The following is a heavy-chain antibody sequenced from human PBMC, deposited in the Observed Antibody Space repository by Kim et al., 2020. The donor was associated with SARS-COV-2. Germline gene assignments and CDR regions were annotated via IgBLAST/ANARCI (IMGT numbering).Heavy chain of an antibody. Sequence: SQTLSLTCAISGDSVSSNTATWNWIRQSPSRGLEWLGRTYFRSQWSNEYAVSVKSRITINSDTSENQLSLQLNSVTPEDTAMYYCARGIYGGVRYGMDVWGQGTTVTVSS. V-gene: IGHV6-1*01. CDR1: GDSVSSNTAT. J-gene: IGHJ6*02. CDR3: ARGIYGGVRYGMDV. CDR2: TYFRSQWSN. D-gene: IGHD2-8*02.